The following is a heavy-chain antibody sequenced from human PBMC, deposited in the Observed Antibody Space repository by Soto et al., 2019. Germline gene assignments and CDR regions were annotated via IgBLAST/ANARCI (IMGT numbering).Heavy chain of an antibody. CDR3: ARHGETVYYYYYGMDV. D-gene: IGHD3-10*01. CDR1: GPSLSSSTYY. CDR2: IYYSGST. J-gene: IGHJ6*02. V-gene: IGHV4-61*05. Sequence: PSQTLSLTCTVAGPSLSSSTYYWGWIRQPPGKGLEWIGYIYYSGSTNYNPSLKSRVTISVDTSKNQFSLKLSSVTAADTAVYYCARHGETVYYYYYGMDVWGQGTTVTVSS.